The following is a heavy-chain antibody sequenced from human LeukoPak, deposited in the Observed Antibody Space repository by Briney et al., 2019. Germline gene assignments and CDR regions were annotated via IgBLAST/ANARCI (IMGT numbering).Heavy chain of an antibody. D-gene: IGHD4-17*01. CDR3: AKEYGDFPFDY. V-gene: IGHV3-7*03. CDR1: GFTFGTFW. Sequence: GGSLRLSCEASGFTFGTFWMSWVRQAPGKGLEWVANIKQGGSEKNYVDSVKGRFTIARDDAKNSLYLQMNSLRAENTAVYYCAKEYGDFPFDYWGQGTLVTVSS. J-gene: IGHJ4*02. CDR2: IKQGGSEK.